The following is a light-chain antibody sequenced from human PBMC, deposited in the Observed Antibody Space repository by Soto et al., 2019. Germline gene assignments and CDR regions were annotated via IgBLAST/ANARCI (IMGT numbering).Light chain of an antibody. J-gene: IGKJ4*01. Sequence: AIQMTQSPSSPSASVGDRVTITCRASQGVGNALGWYPQKPGKAPKLLIYHVSTLHNGVSSRFGGSGSATDFTLTISSLQPEDFATYYCLHDNSTPLTFGGAAKVASK. V-gene: IGKV1-6*01. CDR2: HVS. CDR1: QGVGNA. CDR3: LHDNSTPLT.